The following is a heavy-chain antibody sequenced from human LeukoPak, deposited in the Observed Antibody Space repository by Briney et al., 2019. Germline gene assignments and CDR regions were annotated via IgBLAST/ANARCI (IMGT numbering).Heavy chain of an antibody. CDR1: GYTFTTYY. D-gene: IGHD6-6*01. Sequence: ASGKVSCKASGYTFTTYYIHWVRQARGQGLEWMGWINPNSGGTDSAHKFQGRVTMTRDSSISTAYREISRLTSDDTAVYHCARVGSITARKNYFDYWGQGTLVTVSS. CDR2: INPNSGGT. J-gene: IGHJ4*02. CDR3: ARVGSITARKNYFDY. V-gene: IGHV1-2*07.